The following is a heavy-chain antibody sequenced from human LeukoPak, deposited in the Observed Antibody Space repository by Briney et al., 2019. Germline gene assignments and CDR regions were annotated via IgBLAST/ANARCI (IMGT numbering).Heavy chain of an antibody. D-gene: IGHD3-3*01. CDR3: ARCLWSSSRYMDS. V-gene: IGHV3-48*01. Sequence: PGGSLRLSCTVSGFTVSSNSMSWVRQAPGKGPEWLSYISATTSTLYYVDSVKGRFTISRDNTKSSLYLQMNSLTVEDTAIYYCARCLWSSSRYMDSWGQGTLVTVSS. J-gene: IGHJ5*01. CDR1: GFTVSSNS. CDR2: ISATTSTL.